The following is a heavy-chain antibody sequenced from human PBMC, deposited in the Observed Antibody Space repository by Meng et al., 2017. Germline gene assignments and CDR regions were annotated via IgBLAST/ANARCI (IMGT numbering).Heavy chain of an antibody. J-gene: IGHJ4*02. CDR3: ASGYGDYSLLDY. D-gene: IGHD4-17*01. Sequence: GSLRLSCTVSGYSISSGYYWGWIRQPPGKGLEWIGSIYHSGSTYYNPSLKSRVTISVDTSKNQFSLKLSSVTAADTAVYYCASGYGDYSLLDYWGQGTLVTVSS. CDR1: GYSISSGYY. V-gene: IGHV4-38-2*02. CDR2: IYHSGST.